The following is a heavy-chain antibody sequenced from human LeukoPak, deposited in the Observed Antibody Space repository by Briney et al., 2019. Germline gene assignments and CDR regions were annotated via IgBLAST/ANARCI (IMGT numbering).Heavy chain of an antibody. D-gene: IGHD2/OR15-2a*01. CDR1: GFTFINAW. CDR3: TTVSHFYL. J-gene: IGHJ4*02. CDR2: IKSDGTT. Sequence: GGSLRLSCATSGFTFINAWLSWVRQAPGKGLEWVGRIKSDGTTDYAAPVKGRFTISRDVSKATLYLQMNSLKTEDTPIYYCTTVSHFYLGGQGTLVTVSS. V-gene: IGHV3-15*01.